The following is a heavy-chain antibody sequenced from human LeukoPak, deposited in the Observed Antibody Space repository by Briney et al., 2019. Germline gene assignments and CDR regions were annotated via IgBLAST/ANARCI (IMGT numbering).Heavy chain of an antibody. CDR2: INTGNGYT. J-gene: IGHJ5*02. V-gene: IGHV1-3*03. Sequence: ASVKVSCKASGYTFTSYTIHWVRQAPGQRLEWMGWINTGNGYTKYSQEFQGRVTITRDTSASTAYMELSSLRSEDMGVYYCARSSGLSTFDPWGQGTLVTVSS. D-gene: IGHD3-10*01. CDR3: ARSSGLSTFDP. CDR1: GYTFTSYT.